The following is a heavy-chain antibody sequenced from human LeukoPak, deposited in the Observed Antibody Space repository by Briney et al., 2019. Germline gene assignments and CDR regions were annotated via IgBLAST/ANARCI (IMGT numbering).Heavy chain of an antibody. D-gene: IGHD3-10*01. CDR1: GFTFSGYW. V-gene: IGHV3-7*01. Sequence: PGGSLRLSCEGSGFTFSGYWMSWVRQAPGKGLEWVANIKKDGSEKYYMASVKGRFTISRDNAKNSLYLQMNSLRADDTAVYFCARHLPDYFDSRIPDCWGQGTLVTVSS. CDR3: ARHLPDYFDSRIPDC. CDR2: IKKDGSEK. J-gene: IGHJ4*02.